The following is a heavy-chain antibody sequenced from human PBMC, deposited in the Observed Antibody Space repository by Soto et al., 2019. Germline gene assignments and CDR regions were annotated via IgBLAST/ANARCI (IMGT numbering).Heavy chain of an antibody. V-gene: IGHV4-31*03. Sequence: SDNLSLTYTVSGGSISSANYSLSWIRQHPGKGLEWIGYIYYSGSTSYNPSLKSRVTISVDTSKNQFSLKLSSVTAADTAVYYCARVPAAAVAFDIWGQGTMVT. CDR2: IYYSGST. CDR3: ARVPAAAVAFDI. CDR1: GGSISSANYS. D-gene: IGHD2-2*01. J-gene: IGHJ3*02.